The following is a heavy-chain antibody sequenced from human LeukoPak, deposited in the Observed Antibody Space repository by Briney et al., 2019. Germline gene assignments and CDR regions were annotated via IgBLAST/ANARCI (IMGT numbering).Heavy chain of an antibody. CDR1: GYTFTSYG. Sequence: ASVKVSCKASGYTFTSYGISWVRQGPGQGLEWMGWISAYNGNTNYAQKLQGRVTMTTDTSTSTAYMELRSLRSDDTAVYYCARAAEYTTDFDYWGQGTLVTVSS. D-gene: IGHD6-6*01. J-gene: IGHJ4*02. CDR3: ARAAEYTTDFDY. V-gene: IGHV1-18*01. CDR2: ISAYNGNT.